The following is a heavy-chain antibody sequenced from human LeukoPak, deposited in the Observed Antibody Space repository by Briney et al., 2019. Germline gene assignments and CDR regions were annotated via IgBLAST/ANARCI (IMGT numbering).Heavy chain of an antibody. J-gene: IGHJ5*02. CDR1: GFTSDDYA. CDR2: ISWNSGST. CDR3: VRGNFGPAQWFDP. V-gene: IGHV3-9*02. D-gene: IGHD3/OR15-3a*01. Sequence: GGSLRLSCAASGFTSDDYAMHWVRQVPGKGLEWVSGISWNSGSTGYAGSVKGRFTMSRDNTKNSLYLQMNSLTPDDTALYYCVRGNFGPAQWFDPWGQGTLVTVSS.